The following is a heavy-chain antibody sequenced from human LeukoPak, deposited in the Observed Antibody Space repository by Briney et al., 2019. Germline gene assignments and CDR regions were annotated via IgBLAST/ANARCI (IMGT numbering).Heavy chain of an antibody. Sequence: GGSLRHSCAASGFTSSSYAMTWVRQAPGKGLEWVSSITGSGANTYYADSVKGRFTISRDNSKNTLFLQMNTLRADDTAVYHFARTNPVYGDYDYWGQGTLVTVSS. CDR2: ITGSGANT. CDR1: GFTSSSYA. D-gene: IGHD4-17*01. J-gene: IGHJ4*02. CDR3: ARTNPVYGDYDY. V-gene: IGHV3-23*01.